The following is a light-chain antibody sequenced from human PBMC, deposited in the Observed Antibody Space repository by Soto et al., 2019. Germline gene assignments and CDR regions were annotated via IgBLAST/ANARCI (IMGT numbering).Light chain of an antibody. CDR3: CSYAGSSTWV. Sequence: QSALTQPASVSGSPGQSITISCTGTSSDVGSYNLVSWYQQHPGKAPKLMIYEGSKRPSGVSKRFSGSKSGNTASLTISGPQAEDQADYYCCSYAGSSTWVFGGGTQLTVL. J-gene: IGLJ3*02. CDR2: EGS. V-gene: IGLV2-23*01. CDR1: SSDVGSYNL.